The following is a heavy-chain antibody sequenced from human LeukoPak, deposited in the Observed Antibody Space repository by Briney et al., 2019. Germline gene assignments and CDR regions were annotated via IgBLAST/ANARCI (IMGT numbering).Heavy chain of an antibody. CDR2: IYTSGST. CDR1: GASISSYY. CDR3: ARVGSSWYGGSVNWFDP. J-gene: IGHJ5*02. Sequence: SSETLSLTCTVSGASISSYYWSWIRQPAGKGLEWIGRIYTSGSTNYNPSLKSRVTMSVDTSKNQFSLKLSSVTAADTAVYYCARVGSSWYGGSVNWFDPWGQGTLVTVSS. V-gene: IGHV4-4*07. D-gene: IGHD6-13*01.